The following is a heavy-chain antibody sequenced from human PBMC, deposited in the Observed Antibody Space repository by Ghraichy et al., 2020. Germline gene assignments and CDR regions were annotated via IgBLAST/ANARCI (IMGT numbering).Heavy chain of an antibody. CDR2: INHSGST. Sequence: SETLSLTCAVYGGSFSGYYWSWIRQPPGKGLEWIGEINHSGSTNYNPSLKSRVTISVDTSKNQFSLKLSSVTAADTAVYYCARGPHSSSWRTSYYYGMDVWGQGTTVTVSS. CDR3: ARGPHSSSWRTSYYYGMDV. D-gene: IGHD6-13*01. J-gene: IGHJ6*02. V-gene: IGHV4-34*01. CDR1: GGSFSGYY.